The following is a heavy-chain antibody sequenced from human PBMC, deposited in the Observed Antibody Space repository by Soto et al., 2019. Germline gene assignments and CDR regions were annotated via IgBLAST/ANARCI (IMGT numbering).Heavy chain of an antibody. CDR2: INHSGST. Sequence: QVQLQQWGAGLLKPSETLSLTCAVYGGSFSGYYWSWIRQPPGKGLEWIGEINHSGSTTYNPSLKSRVTISLDTSKNQFSLKLSSVTAADTAVYYCARGPGSYYDYVCGSYRKGGLDYWGQGTLVTVSS. D-gene: IGHD3-16*02. V-gene: IGHV4-34*01. CDR1: GGSFSGYY. J-gene: IGHJ4*02. CDR3: ARGPGSYYDYVCGSYRKGGLDY.